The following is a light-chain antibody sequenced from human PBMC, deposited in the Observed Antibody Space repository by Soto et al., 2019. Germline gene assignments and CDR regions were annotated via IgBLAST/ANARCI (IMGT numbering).Light chain of an antibody. CDR2: EAS. V-gene: IGKV1-5*01. CDR3: QQFNSYPIT. Sequence: DIQMTQSPATLSASVGDRVTITCRASQRISRWLTWYQQKPGKAPKLLIYEASSLESGVPSRFSGSRSGTEFTLTIGGLQPDDFATYYGQQFNSYPITFGQGTRLEIK. J-gene: IGKJ5*01. CDR1: QRISRW.